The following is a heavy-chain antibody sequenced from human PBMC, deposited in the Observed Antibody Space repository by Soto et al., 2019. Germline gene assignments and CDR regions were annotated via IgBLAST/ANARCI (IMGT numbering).Heavy chain of an antibody. Sequence: ASVKVSCKVSGYTLTELSMHWGRQAPGKGLEWMGGFDPEDGETIYAQKFQGRVTMTEDTSTDTAYMELSSLRSEDTAVYYCATGRRYYGSGSSGNLDYWGQGTLVTVSS. J-gene: IGHJ4*02. CDR1: GYTLTELS. CDR3: ATGRRYYGSGSSGNLDY. V-gene: IGHV1-24*01. D-gene: IGHD3-10*01. CDR2: FDPEDGET.